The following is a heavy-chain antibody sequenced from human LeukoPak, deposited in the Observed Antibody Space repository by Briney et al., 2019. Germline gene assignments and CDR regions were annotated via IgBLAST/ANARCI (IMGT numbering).Heavy chain of an antibody. CDR2: ISSSGMTI. CDR1: GFTFSSYE. D-gene: IGHD5-18*01. V-gene: IGHV3-48*03. CDR3: VRDRGYAYGLRGVFGY. Sequence: PGGSLRLSCAASGFTFSSYEMDWVRQAPGKGLEWVSYISSSGMTIHYADSVKGRFTMSRDNAKNSLYLQMNSLRAEDTAVYYCVRDRGYAYGLRGVFGYWGQGTLVTVSS. J-gene: IGHJ4*02.